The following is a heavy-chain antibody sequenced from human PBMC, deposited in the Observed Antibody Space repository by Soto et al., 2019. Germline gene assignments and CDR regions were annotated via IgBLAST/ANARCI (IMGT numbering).Heavy chain of an antibody. CDR2: IYYSGST. CDR1: GGSISSGGYY. Sequence: SETLSLTCTVSGGSISSGGYYWILIRQHPGKGLEWIGYIYYSGSTYYNPSLKSRVTISVDTSKNQFSLKLSSVTVADTAVYYCARDMAGSMVRGYYFDYWGQGTLVTVSS. D-gene: IGHD3-10*01. J-gene: IGHJ4*02. V-gene: IGHV4-31*03. CDR3: ARDMAGSMVRGYYFDY.